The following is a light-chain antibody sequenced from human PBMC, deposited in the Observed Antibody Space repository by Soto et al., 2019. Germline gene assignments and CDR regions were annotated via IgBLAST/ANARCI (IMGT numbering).Light chain of an antibody. CDR1: QSVSVW. CDR2: DAS. V-gene: IGKV1-5*01. CDR3: QQSSTFPIT. Sequence: DIQMTQSPSTLSASVGDRVTITCRASQSVSVWLAWYQQKPGKAPKLLISDASSLQRGVPSRFSGSGSGTDFTLIISSLQPDDFATYYCQQSSTFPITFGQGTRLEIK. J-gene: IGKJ5*01.